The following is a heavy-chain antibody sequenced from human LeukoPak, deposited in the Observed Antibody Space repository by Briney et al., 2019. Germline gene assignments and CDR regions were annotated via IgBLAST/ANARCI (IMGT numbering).Heavy chain of an antibody. D-gene: IGHD6-13*01. J-gene: IGHJ4*02. CDR1: GFTFGIYS. CDR2: MSDDVSNK. Sequence: GGSLRLSCAASGFTFGIYSMNWVRQAPGKGLEWVAVMSDDVSNKYYADSVKGRFTFSRDNSKNTLYLEMNSLRAEDTAVYYCAKDQRKKVAAAGNSPFDFWGQGALVTVSS. V-gene: IGHV3-30*18. CDR3: AKDQRKKVAAAGNSPFDF.